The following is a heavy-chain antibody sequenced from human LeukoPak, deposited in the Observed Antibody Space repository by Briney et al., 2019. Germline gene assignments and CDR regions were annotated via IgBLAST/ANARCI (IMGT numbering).Heavy chain of an antibody. J-gene: IGHJ4*02. CDR1: GYTFTGYY. V-gene: IGHV1-2*02. CDR2: INPNSGGT. CDR3: ATMGYSGSYGDTY. Sequence: ASVKVSCKASGYTFTGYYMHWVRQAPGQGLEWMGWINPNSGGTNYAQKFQGRGTMTRDTSISTAYMELSRRRSDDTAVHYCATMGYSGSYGDTYWGQGTLVTVSS. D-gene: IGHD1-26*01.